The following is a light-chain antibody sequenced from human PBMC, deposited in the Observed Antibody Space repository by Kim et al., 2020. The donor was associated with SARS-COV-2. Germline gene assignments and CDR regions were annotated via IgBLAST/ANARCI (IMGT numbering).Light chain of an antibody. CDR2: KAS. Sequence: ASVGDRVTITCRASQGISSWLAWYQQKPGKAPNLLIYKASTLKSGVPSRFSGSGSGTEFTLKIASLQPDDLATYYCQQYSDSARTFGQGTKVDIK. CDR1: QGISSW. V-gene: IGKV1-5*03. CDR3: QQYSDSART. J-gene: IGKJ1*01.